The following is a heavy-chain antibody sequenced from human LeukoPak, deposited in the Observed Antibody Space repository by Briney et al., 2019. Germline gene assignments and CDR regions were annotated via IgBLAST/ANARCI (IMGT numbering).Heavy chain of an antibody. Sequence: SETLSLTCTVSGGSISSSSYYWGWIRQPPGKGLEWIGSIYYSGSTYYNPSLKSRVTISVDTSKNQFSLKLSSVTAADTAVYYCASQASIDYWGQGTLVTVSS. CDR1: GGSISSSSYY. CDR2: IYYSGST. D-gene: IGHD4-11*01. J-gene: IGHJ4*02. CDR3: ASQASIDY. V-gene: IGHV4-39*01.